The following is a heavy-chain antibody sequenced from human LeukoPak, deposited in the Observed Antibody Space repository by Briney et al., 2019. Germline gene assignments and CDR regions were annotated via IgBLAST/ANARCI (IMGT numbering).Heavy chain of an antibody. CDR1: GFTFSSYG. J-gene: IGHJ3*02. D-gene: IGHD6-19*01. CDR2: IWYDGSNK. CDR3: ARDRSGWYPSDAFDI. V-gene: IGHV3-33*08. Sequence: GGSLRLSCAASGFTFSSYGMHWVRQAPGKGLEWVAVIWYDGSNKYYADSVKGRFTISRDNSKNTLYLQMNSLRAEDTAVYYCARDRSGWYPSDAFDIWGQGTMVTVSS.